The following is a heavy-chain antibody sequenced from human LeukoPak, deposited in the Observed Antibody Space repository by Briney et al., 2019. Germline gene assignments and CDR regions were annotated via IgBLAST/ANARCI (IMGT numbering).Heavy chain of an antibody. CDR1: GGSISNYY. V-gene: IGHV4-59*01. CDR3: ARGIQYYDFWSGYIGWFDP. J-gene: IGHJ5*02. CDR2: IYYSGST. D-gene: IGHD3-3*01. Sequence: SETLSLTCTVSGGSISNYYWSWIRQPPGKGLEWIGYIYYSGSTNYNPSLKSRVTISVDTSKNQFSLKLRSVTAADTAVYYCARGIQYYDFWSGYIGWFDPWGQGTLVTVSS.